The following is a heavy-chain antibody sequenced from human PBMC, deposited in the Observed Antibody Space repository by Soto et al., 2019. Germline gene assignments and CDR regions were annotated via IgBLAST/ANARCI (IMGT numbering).Heavy chain of an antibody. CDR3: ARGVDYDILTGYHSYYGMDV. V-gene: IGHV4-61*01. CDR1: GGSVGGGSYY. D-gene: IGHD3-9*01. Sequence: SETLSLTCTVSGGSVGGGSYYWNWIRQPPGKGLEWIGYIYYSGSSNYNPSLKSRVTISIDTSKNQFSLKLSSVTAADTAVYYCARGVDYDILTGYHSYYGMDVWGQWTTVTVSS. CDR2: IYYSGSS. J-gene: IGHJ6*02.